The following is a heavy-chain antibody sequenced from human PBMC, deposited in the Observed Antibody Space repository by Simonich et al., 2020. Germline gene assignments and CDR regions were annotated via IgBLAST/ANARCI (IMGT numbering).Heavy chain of an antibody. Sequence: QVQLVQSGAEVKKPGASVKVSCKASGYTFTGYYMHWVRQAPGQGLEWMGWTNTNSRGTNYAQKFRGRVTKTRDTSNSTAYMELSRLRSDDTAVYYCASSKLATIDYWRQGTLVTVSS. CDR3: ASSKLATIDY. V-gene: IGHV1-2*02. CDR1: GYTFTGYY. CDR2: TNTNSRGT. J-gene: IGHJ4*02. D-gene: IGHD5-12*01.